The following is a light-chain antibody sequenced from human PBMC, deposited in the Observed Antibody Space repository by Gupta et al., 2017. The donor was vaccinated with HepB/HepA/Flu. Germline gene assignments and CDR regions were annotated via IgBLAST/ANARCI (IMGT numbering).Light chain of an antibody. Sequence: DIQTTQSPSSLSASVGDRVTITCRASQSIANYLNWYQQKPGKAPNLLIYTTSILQSGVPSRFSGSGSGTHFTLTISRLQPEDFATYYCQQSDSAPPTFGQGTKVEIK. V-gene: IGKV1-39*01. CDR2: TTS. CDR1: QSIANY. J-gene: IGKJ1*01. CDR3: QQSDSAPPT.